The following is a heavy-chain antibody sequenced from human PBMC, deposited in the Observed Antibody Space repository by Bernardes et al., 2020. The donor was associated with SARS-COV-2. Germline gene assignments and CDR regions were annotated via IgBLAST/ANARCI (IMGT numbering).Heavy chain of an antibody. CDR3: ARSAGMDV. Sequence: GSLRLSCAGSGFVFSDYWMTWVRQAPGKGLEWVANIKRDGSETYYVDSVKGRFTISRDNVKNLVFLQMNSLRAEDTAVFYCARSAGMDVWGQGTMVTVSS. CDR2: IKRDGSET. J-gene: IGHJ6*02. V-gene: IGHV3-7*03. CDR1: GFVFSDYW.